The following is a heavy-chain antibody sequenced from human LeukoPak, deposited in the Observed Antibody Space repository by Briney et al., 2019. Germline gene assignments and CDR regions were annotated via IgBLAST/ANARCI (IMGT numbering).Heavy chain of an antibody. CDR1: GLTISSNY. CDR2: LYSGGST. CDR3: ARGNYYDSSGGLGY. D-gene: IGHD3-22*01. J-gene: IGHJ4*02. Sequence: GGSLRLSCAASGLTISSNYMNWVRQAPGKGLEWVSVLYSGGSTYYADSVQGRFTISRDNSKNTLYLQMNSLRAEDTAVYYCARGNYYDSSGGLGYWGQGTLVTVSS. V-gene: IGHV3-53*01.